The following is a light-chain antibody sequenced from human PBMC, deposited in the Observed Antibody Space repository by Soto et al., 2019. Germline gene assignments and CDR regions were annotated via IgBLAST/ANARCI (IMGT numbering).Light chain of an antibody. CDR2: KAS. V-gene: IGKV1-5*03. Sequence: DIQMTQSPSTLSASVGDRVTITCRASQSISSWLAWYQQKPGKVPKLLIYKASSLESGFPSRFSGSGSGTEFTLTISCRQPDDFATYYCQQHYSTLWTVGQGTKVYIK. J-gene: IGKJ1*01. CDR1: QSISSW. CDR3: QQHYSTLWT.